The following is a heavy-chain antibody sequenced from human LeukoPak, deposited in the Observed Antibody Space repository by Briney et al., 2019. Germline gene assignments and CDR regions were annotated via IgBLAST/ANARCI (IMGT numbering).Heavy chain of an antibody. CDR1: GGSISSYY. CDR3: ARLYDYSNWGADY. CDR2: IYYSGST. D-gene: IGHD4-11*01. J-gene: IGHJ4*02. Sequence: SETLSLTCTVSGGSISSYYWSWIRQPPGKGLEWIGYIYYSGSTNYNPSLKSRVTISVDRSKNQFSLKLSSVTAADTAVYYCARLYDYSNWGADYWGQGTLVTVSS. V-gene: IGHV4-59*12.